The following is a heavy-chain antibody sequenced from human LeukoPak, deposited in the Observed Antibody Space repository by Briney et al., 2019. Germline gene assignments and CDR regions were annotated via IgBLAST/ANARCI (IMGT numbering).Heavy chain of an antibody. J-gene: IGHJ5*02. V-gene: IGHV1-2*02. Sequence: ASVKVSCKASGYTFTGYYMHWVRQAPGQGLEWMGWINPNSGGTNYAQKFQGRVTMTRDTSISTAYMELSRLRSDDTAVYYCARERDPPGQQLVSDWFDPWGQGTLVTVSS. CDR1: GYTFTGYY. CDR3: ARERDPPGQQLVSDWFDP. CDR2: INPNSGGT. D-gene: IGHD6-13*01.